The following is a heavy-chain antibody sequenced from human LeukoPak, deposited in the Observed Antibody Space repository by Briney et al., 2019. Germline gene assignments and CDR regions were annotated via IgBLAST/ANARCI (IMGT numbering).Heavy chain of an antibody. CDR2: TSQDGTSI. Sequence: GGSLRLSCAASQFTFSNYWMSWVRQAPGKGLERVAHTSQDGTSIYYVDSVKGRFTISRDNAKNSLYLQMDSLRVEDTAVYYCATTVPGYPADYFDNWGQGTLVTVSS. CDR1: QFTFSNYW. CDR3: ATTVPGYPADYFDN. J-gene: IGHJ4*02. D-gene: IGHD2-2*01. V-gene: IGHV3-7*01.